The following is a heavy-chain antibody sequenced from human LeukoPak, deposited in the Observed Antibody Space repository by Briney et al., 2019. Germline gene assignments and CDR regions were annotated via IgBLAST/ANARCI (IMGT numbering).Heavy chain of an antibody. CDR2: ISGSGGST. J-gene: IGHJ4*02. CDR3: ARDRGYSYAHPLDF. D-gene: IGHD5-18*01. CDR1: GGSISSYY. V-gene: IGHV3-23*01. Sequence: ETLSLTCTVSGGSISSYYWSWVRQAPGKGLEWVSAISGSGGSTYYADSVKGRFTISRDNSKNTLYLQMNSLRAEDTAVYYCARDRGYSYAHPLDFWGQGTLVTVSS.